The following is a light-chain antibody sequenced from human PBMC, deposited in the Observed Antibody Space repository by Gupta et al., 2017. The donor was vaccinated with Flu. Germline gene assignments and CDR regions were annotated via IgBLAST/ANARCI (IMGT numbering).Light chain of an antibody. Sequence: QSVLTQPPSVSAAPGQKVTIPCSGSSSNIGNNYVSWYQHLPGTAPKLLIYENNKRPSGIPDRFSGSKSGTSATLGITGLQTGDEADYYCGTWDNGLTTNWLFGGGTKLTVL. CDR2: ENN. J-gene: IGLJ3*02. CDR1: SSNIGNNY. V-gene: IGLV1-51*02. CDR3: GTWDNGLTTNWL.